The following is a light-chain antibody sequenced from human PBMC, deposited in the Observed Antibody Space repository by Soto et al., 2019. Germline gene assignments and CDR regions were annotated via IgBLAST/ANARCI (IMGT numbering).Light chain of an antibody. Sequence: EIVLTQSPGTLSLSPGERATLSCRASQSVSSSYLAWYQQKPGQAPRLLIYGASSRATGIPDRFSGSGSGTDFTLTISRLEPEDLAVYYCQQYGSSPRTFGQGTKV. J-gene: IGKJ1*01. CDR2: GAS. V-gene: IGKV3-20*01. CDR1: QSVSSSY. CDR3: QQYGSSPRT.